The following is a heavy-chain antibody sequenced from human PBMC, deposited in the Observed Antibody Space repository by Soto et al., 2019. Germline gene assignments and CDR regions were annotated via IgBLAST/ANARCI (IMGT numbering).Heavy chain of an antibody. D-gene: IGHD6-13*01. CDR2: IWYDGSNK. Sequence: GGSLRLSCAASGFTFSSYGMHWVRQAPGKGLEWVAVIWYDGSNKYYADSVKGRFTISRDNSKNTLYLQMNSLRAEDTAVYYCARVRGGSSQIDYYYYGMDVWGQGTTVTVSS. CDR3: ARVRGGSSQIDYYYYGMDV. J-gene: IGHJ6*02. CDR1: GFTFSSYG. V-gene: IGHV3-33*01.